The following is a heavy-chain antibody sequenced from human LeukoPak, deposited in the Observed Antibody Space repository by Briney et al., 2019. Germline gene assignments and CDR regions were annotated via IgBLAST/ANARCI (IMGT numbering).Heavy chain of an antibody. CDR3: ARYDYYDSSGYFTGPFFDY. J-gene: IGHJ4*02. Sequence: SETLSLTCTVSGGSISSYYWCWIRQPPGKGLEWIGYIYYSGSTNYNPSLKSRVTISVDTSKNQFSLKLSSVTAADTAVYYCARYDYYDSSGYFTGPFFDYWGQGTLVTVSS. D-gene: IGHD3-22*01. V-gene: IGHV4-59*01. CDR1: GGSISSYY. CDR2: IYYSGST.